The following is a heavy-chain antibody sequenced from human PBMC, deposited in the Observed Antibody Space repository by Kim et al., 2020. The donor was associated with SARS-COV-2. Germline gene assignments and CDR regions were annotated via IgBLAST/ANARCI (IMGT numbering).Heavy chain of an antibody. V-gene: IGHV3-30*18. J-gene: IGHJ6*02. CDR3: AKDRELNYYGSGSYTSYYYYYYGMDV. Sequence: GGSLRLSCAASGFTFSSYGMHWVRQAPGKGLEWVAVISYDGSNKYYADSVKGRFTISRDNSKNTLYLQMNSLRAEDTAVYYCAKDRELNYYGSGSYTSYYYYYYGMDVWGQGTTVTVS. CDR1: GFTFSSYG. D-gene: IGHD3-10*01. CDR2: ISYDGSNK.